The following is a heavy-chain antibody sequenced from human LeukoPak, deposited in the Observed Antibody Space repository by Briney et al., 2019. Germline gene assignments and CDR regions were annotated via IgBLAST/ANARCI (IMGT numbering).Heavy chain of an antibody. V-gene: IGHV4-39*07. CDR3: ARDSATRYYYYGMDV. Sequence: SETLSLTCTVSGGSIRSSYYYWGWIRQPPGKGLEWIGEINHSGSTNYNPSLKSRVTISVDTSKNQFSLKLSSVTAADTAVYYCARDSATRYYYYGMDVWGQGTTVTVSS. D-gene: IGHD2-15*01. J-gene: IGHJ6*02. CDR1: GGSIRSSYYY. CDR2: INHSGST.